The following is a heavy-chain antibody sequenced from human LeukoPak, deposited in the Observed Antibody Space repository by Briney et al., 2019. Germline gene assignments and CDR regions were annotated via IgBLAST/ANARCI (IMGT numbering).Heavy chain of an antibody. CDR1: GGSISSYY. CDR2: IYYSGST. V-gene: IGHV4-59*01. CDR3: ARRDSSSWQFQH. Sequence: PSGTLSLTCTVSGGSISSYYWSWIRQPPGKGLEWIGYIYYSGSTNYNPSLKSRVTISVDTSKNQFSLKLSSVTAADTAVYYCARRDSSSWQFQHWGQGTLVTVSS. J-gene: IGHJ1*01. D-gene: IGHD6-13*01.